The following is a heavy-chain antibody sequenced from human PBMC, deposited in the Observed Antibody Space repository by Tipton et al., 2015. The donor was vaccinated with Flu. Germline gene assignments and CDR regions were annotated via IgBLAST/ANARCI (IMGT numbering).Heavy chain of an antibody. J-gene: IGHJ5*01. Sequence: GSLRLSCTVSGGSISSSSHYWGWIRQAPGRGLEWVGSIYYTGYPYYNSSLKSRLAMSVDTSKNQFSLRLTSMTAADTAIYYCAKVMFGWVESWAQGIPVTVSS. CDR1: GGSISSSSHY. CDR3: AKVMFGWVES. V-gene: IGHV4-39*07. D-gene: IGHD3-10*02. CDR2: IYYTGYP.